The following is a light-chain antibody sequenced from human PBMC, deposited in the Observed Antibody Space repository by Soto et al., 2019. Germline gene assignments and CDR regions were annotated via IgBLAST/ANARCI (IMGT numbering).Light chain of an antibody. CDR1: QSVSRY. V-gene: IGKV3-11*01. Sequence: EIVLTQSPATLSLSPGERATLSCRASQSVSRYLAWYQQKPGQAPRLLIYEASKRATGTPARFSGSGSGTDFTLTISSLEPEDFAVYYCQQRPNWPPNYTFGQGTKVEIK. CDR2: EAS. CDR3: QQRPNWPPNYT. J-gene: IGKJ2*01.